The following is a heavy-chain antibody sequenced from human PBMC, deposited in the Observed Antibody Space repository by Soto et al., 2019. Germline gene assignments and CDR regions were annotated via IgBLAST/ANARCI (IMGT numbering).Heavy chain of an antibody. CDR3: ASSYSNYAMIDYYYYGMDV. D-gene: IGHD4-4*01. CDR2: INAGNGNP. V-gene: IGHV1-3*01. Sequence: QVQLVQSGAEVKKPGASVKVSCKASGYTFTSYAMHWVRQAPGQRLEWMGWINAGNGNPTYSQKFQGRVTITRDTSASTAYMELSSLRSEDTAVYYCASSYSNYAMIDYYYYGMDVWGQGATGTVSS. J-gene: IGHJ6*02. CDR1: GYTFTSYA.